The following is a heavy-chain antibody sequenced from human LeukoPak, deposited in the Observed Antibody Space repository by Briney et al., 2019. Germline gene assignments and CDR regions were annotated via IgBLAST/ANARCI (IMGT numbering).Heavy chain of an antibody. D-gene: IGHD3-22*01. J-gene: IGHJ5*02. V-gene: IGHV1-18*01. Sequence: VASVKVSRKASGYTFSSYGISWVRQAPGQGLEWMGWISDYNGNTNYAQKVQGRVTMTTDPFTSTAYMELRSLRSDDTAVYYCARDGPDRAAWFDPWGQGTLVTVSS. CDR1: GYTFSSYG. CDR2: ISDYNGNT. CDR3: ARDGPDRAAWFDP.